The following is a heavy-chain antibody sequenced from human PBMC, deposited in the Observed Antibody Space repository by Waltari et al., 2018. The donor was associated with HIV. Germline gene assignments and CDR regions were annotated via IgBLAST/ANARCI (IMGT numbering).Heavy chain of an antibody. CDR2: ISGSGGST. CDR3: AKEGIAGRPSVPDY. J-gene: IGHJ4*02. Sequence: EVQLLESGGGLLQPGGSLRLSCAASGFTFRSYAMSWVRQAPGKGLEWVSVISGSGGSTYYADFVKGRFTISRDNSKNTLYLQMNSLRAEDTAVYYCAKEGIAGRPSVPDYWGQGTLVTVSS. CDR1: GFTFRSYA. V-gene: IGHV3-23*01. D-gene: IGHD6-6*01.